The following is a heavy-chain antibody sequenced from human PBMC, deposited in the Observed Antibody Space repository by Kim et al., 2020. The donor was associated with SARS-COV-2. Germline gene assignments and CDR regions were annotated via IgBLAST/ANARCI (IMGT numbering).Heavy chain of an antibody. D-gene: IGHD6-19*01. CDR2: IWYDGSNK. Sequence: GGSLRLSCAASGFSFSDYTMHWVRQAPGKGLEWVAVIWYDGSNKGYGNSVKGRFTISRDNSKNILYLELNTLRAEDTAIYFCAKEGQQWQGYLDYWGQGALVTVSS. V-gene: IGHV3-33*06. CDR1: GFSFSDYT. J-gene: IGHJ4*02. CDR3: AKEGQQWQGYLDY.